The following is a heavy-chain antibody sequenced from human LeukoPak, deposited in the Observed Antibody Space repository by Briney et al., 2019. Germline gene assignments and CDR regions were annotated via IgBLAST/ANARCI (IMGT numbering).Heavy chain of an antibody. Sequence: PSETLSLTCALYGGSFSGYYWSWIRQPPGKGLEWIGEINHSGSTNYNPSLKSRVTISVDTSKNQFSLKLSSVTAADTAVYYCARGRRERWFDPWGQGTLVTVSS. CDR3: ARGRRERWFDP. D-gene: IGHD1-26*01. J-gene: IGHJ5*02. CDR2: INHSGST. V-gene: IGHV4-34*01. CDR1: GGSFSGYY.